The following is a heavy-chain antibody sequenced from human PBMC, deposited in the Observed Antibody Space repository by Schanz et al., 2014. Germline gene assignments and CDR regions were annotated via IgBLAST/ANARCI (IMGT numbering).Heavy chain of an antibody. Sequence: QVQLVESGGGLVQPGRSLRLSCAASGFTFSRSGMHWVRQAPGKGLEWVAIIWFDGSNKYYADSVKGRFTISRDNSKNPLSLQMNSLRADDTAVYYCAQQGDYGYNWGQGTLVTVSS. CDR2: IWFDGSNK. J-gene: IGHJ4*02. CDR1: GFTFSRSG. D-gene: IGHD4-17*01. V-gene: IGHV3-33*06. CDR3: AQQGDYGYN.